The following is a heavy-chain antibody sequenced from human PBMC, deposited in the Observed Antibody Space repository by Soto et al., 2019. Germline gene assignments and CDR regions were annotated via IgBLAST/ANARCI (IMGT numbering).Heavy chain of an antibody. CDR2: IIPIFGTA. CDR1: GGTFSSYA. Sequence: ASVKVSCKASGGTFSSYAISWVRQAPGQGLEWMGGIIPIFGTANYAQKFQGRVTITADESTSTAYMELSSLGSEETAVYYCARYYVILTGYYRLDDYYGMDVWGQGTTVTVSS. J-gene: IGHJ6*02. CDR3: ARYYVILTGYYRLDDYYGMDV. V-gene: IGHV1-69*13. D-gene: IGHD3-9*01.